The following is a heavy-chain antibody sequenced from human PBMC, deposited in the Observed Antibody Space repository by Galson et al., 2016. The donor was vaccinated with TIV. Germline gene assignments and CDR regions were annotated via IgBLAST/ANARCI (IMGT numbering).Heavy chain of an antibody. CDR1: GFTFGSYG. V-gene: IGHV3-33*01. Sequence: SLRLSCAASGFTFGSYGMHWVRQAPGKGLEWVAVMWFDGSDIYCADSVKGRFTISRDNSKNTLYLQMNSLRGEDTAVYYCARARYSNGWFTDFWGQGTLVTVSS. CDR3: ARARYSNGWFTDF. CDR2: MWFDGSDI. D-gene: IGHD6-19*01. J-gene: IGHJ4*02.